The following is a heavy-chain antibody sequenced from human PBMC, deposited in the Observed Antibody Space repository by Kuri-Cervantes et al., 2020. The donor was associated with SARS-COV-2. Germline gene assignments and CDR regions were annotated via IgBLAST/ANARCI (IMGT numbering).Heavy chain of an antibody. CDR1: GGSFSGYY. Sequence: LSCAVYGGSFSGYYWSWIRQPPGKGLEWIGEINHSGSTNYNPSLKSRVTISVDTSKNQFSLKLSSVTAADTAVYYCARPGGYLDVWGKGTTVTVSS. D-gene: IGHD4-23*01. J-gene: IGHJ6*03. CDR2: INHSGST. CDR3: ARPGGYLDV. V-gene: IGHV4-34*01.